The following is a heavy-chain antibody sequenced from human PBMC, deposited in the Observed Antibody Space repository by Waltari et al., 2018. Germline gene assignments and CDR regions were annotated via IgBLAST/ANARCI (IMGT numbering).Heavy chain of an antibody. D-gene: IGHD1-20*01. CDR1: GYSINSGYF. V-gene: IGHV4-38-2*02. CDR2: TWHSGTT. J-gene: IGHJ4*01. Sequence: QVQLQESGPGLVKPSETLSLTCTVSGYSINSGYFWGWIRQPPGKGLEGIGGTWHSGTTSFKPSLKDRVSISVDSSKNQFSLKLNSVTAADTAVYYCARTNWNPGDYWGQGVLVTVSS. CDR3: ARTNWNPGDY.